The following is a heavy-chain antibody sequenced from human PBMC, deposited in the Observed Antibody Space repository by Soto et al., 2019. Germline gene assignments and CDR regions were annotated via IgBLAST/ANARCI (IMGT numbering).Heavy chain of an antibody. CDR3: ARSTSYQITIFGVVTTYGMDV. CDR1: GFTFSNYG. J-gene: IGHJ6*02. D-gene: IGHD3-3*01. CDR2: MSYAGSNK. Sequence: GGSLRLSCAASGFTFSNYGMHWVRQAPGKGPEWVAVMSYAGSNKYYADSVKGRFTISRDNSKNTLYLQMNSLRAEDTAVYYCARSTSYQITIFGVVTTYGMDVWGQGTTVTVSS. V-gene: IGHV3-30*03.